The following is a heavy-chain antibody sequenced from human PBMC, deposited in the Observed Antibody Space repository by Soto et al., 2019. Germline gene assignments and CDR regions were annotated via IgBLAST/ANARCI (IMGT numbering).Heavy chain of an antibody. D-gene: IGHD3-9*01. Sequence: ASVKVSCKASGYTFTSYAMHWVRQAPGQRLEWMGWTNAGNGNTKYSQKFQGRVTITRDTSASTAYMELSSLRSEDTAVYYCARVGPTQYYDILTGFDYWGQGTLVTVSS. CDR2: TNAGNGNT. CDR3: ARVGPTQYYDILTGFDY. V-gene: IGHV1-3*01. CDR1: GYTFTSYA. J-gene: IGHJ4*02.